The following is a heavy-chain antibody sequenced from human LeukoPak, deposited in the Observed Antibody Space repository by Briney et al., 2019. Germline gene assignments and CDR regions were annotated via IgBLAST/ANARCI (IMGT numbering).Heavy chain of an antibody. D-gene: IGHD6-13*01. V-gene: IGHV3-30-3*01. Sequence: PGRSLRLSCAASGFTFSSYAMHWVRQAPGKGLECVAVISYDGSNKYYADSVKGRFTISRDNSKNTLYLQMNSLRAEDTAVYYCARLAAAGPIYYYYGMDVWGQGTTVTVSS. CDR3: ARLAAAGPIYYYYGMDV. CDR2: ISYDGSNK. CDR1: GFTFSSYA. J-gene: IGHJ6*02.